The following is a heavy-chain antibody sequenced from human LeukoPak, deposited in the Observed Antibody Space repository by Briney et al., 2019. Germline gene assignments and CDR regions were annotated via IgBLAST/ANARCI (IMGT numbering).Heavy chain of an antibody. D-gene: IGHD6-19*01. CDR2: ISSSGSTI. Sequence: GGSLGLSCAASGFTFSDYYMSWIRQAPGKGLEWVSYISSSGSTIYYADSVKGRFTISRDNAKNSLYLQMNSLRAEDTAVYYCASGYSSGWLYFDYWGQGTLVTVSS. CDR3: ASGYSSGWLYFDY. CDR1: GFTFSDYY. J-gene: IGHJ4*02. V-gene: IGHV3-11*01.